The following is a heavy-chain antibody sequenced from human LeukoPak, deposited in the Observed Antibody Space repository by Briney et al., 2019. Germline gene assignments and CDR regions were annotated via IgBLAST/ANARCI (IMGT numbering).Heavy chain of an antibody. CDR1: GGSISSSSYY. CDR3: ARGGWYCDY. J-gene: IGHJ4*02. Sequence: SETLSLTCTVSGGSISSSSYYWGWIRQPPGKGLEWIGYIYYSGSTNYNPSLKSRVTISVDTSKNQFSLKLSSVTAADTAVYYCARGGWYCDYWGQGTLVTVSS. CDR2: IYYSGST. V-gene: IGHV4-61*05. D-gene: IGHD6-19*01.